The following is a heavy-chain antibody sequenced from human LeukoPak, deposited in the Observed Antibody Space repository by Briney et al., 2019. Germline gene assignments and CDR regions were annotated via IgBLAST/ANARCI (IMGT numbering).Heavy chain of an antibody. D-gene: IGHD3-10*01. CDR1: GYSISTGYY. V-gene: IGHV4-38-2*02. CDR2: FYHGGST. Sequence: SETLSLTCTVSGYSISTGYYWDWIRQPPGKGLEWIGTFYHGGSTYYNPSLKSRVTISVDTSKNQFSLKLTSVTAADTALYYCARAPLWASFDYWGRGTLVTVSS. CDR3: ARAPLWASFDY. J-gene: IGHJ4*02.